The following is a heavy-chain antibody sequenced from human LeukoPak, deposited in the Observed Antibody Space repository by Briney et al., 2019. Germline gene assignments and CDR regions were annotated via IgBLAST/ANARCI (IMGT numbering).Heavy chain of an antibody. V-gene: IGHV4-34*09. J-gene: IGHJ5*02. CDR3: ARSPRLNVGWFDP. CDR1: GGSFSGYY. CDR2: IYYSGST. D-gene: IGHD1-26*01. Sequence: SETLSLTCAVYGGSFSGYYWSWIRQPPGKGLEWIGYIYYSGSTYYNPSLKSRVTISVDTSKNQFSLKLSSVTAADTAVYYCARSPRLNVGWFDPWGQGTLVTVSS.